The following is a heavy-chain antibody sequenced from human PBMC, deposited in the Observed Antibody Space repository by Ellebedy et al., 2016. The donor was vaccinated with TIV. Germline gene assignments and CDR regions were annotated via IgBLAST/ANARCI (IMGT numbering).Heavy chain of an antibody. Sequence: PGGSLRLSSVASGFTFSSYEMNWVRQAPGKGLEWGSYVSNSGRVMYYEDSVKGRFTIFRDNDKNVLYLQMDSLRIEDTAVYYCARDQTVRGIIMEYWGQGALVTVSS. CDR2: VSNSGRVM. J-gene: IGHJ4*02. CDR3: ARDQTVRGIIMEY. D-gene: IGHD3-10*01. CDR1: GFTFSSYE. V-gene: IGHV3-48*03.